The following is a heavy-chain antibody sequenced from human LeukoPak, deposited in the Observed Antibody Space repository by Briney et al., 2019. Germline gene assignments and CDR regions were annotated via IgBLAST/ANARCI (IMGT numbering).Heavy chain of an antibody. J-gene: IGHJ4*02. CDR1: GFTFSSYS. V-gene: IGHV3-21*01. D-gene: IGHD3-3*01. Sequence: GGSLRLSCAASGFTFSSYSINWVRQAPGKGLEWVSSISSSSSYIYYADSVKGRFTISRDNAKNSLYLQMNSLRAEDTAVYYCARDGRFLEWLFPWGQGTLVTVSS. CDR3: ARDGRFLEWLFP. CDR2: ISSSSSYI.